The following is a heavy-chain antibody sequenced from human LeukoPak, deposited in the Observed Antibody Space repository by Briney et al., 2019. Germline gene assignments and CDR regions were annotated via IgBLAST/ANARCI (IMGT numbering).Heavy chain of an antibody. CDR3: ARGRYSGSYFYFDY. Sequence: PSETLSLTCTVSGGSISSYYWSWIRQPPGKGLEWIGYIYYSGSTNYYPSLKSRVTISVDTSKNQFSLKLSSVTAADTAVYYCARGRYSGSYFYFDYWGQGTLVTVSS. V-gene: IGHV4-59*01. CDR2: IYYSGST. CDR1: GGSISSYY. D-gene: IGHD1-26*01. J-gene: IGHJ4*02.